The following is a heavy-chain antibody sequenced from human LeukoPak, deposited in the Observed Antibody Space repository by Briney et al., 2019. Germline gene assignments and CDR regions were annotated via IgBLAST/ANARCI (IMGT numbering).Heavy chain of an antibody. CDR1: GFYFRSYS. J-gene: IGHJ4*02. CDR3: ARGGGYSYGTFFDY. CDR2: ITSSRYI. V-gene: IGHV3-21*01. D-gene: IGHD5-18*01. Sequence: GGSLRLSCAASGFYFRSYSMNWVRQAPGKGLEWVSAITSSRYIYDAHSVKGRFIISRDNAKNSLYLQMDSLRAEDTAVYYRARGGGYSYGTFFDYWGQGSLVTVSS.